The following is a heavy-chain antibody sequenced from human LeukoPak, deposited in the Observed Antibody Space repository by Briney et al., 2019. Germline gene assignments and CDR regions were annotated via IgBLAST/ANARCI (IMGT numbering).Heavy chain of an antibody. Sequence: PSETLSLTCTVSGASISPYFWSWIRQPPGKGLEWIAFIDYSGSTNYNPSLKSRVTISVDTSKNQFSLKLSSVTAADTAVYYCARGGVAVADYYYYGMDVWGQGTTVTVSS. CDR2: IDYSGST. CDR1: GASISPYF. CDR3: ARGGVAVADYYYYGMDV. V-gene: IGHV4-59*01. D-gene: IGHD6-19*01. J-gene: IGHJ6*02.